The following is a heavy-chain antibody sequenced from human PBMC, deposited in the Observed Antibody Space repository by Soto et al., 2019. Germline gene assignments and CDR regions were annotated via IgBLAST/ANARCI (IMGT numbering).Heavy chain of an antibody. CDR2: IYPSGNT. CDR3: ARGSLQFDP. V-gene: IGHV4-4*07. J-gene: IGHJ5*02. CDR1: GASLSSYY. Sequence: SETLSLTCTVSGASLSSYYWSWIRQPAGKGLEWIGRIYPSGNTNYKSSLKSRVTMSVDTSKNQFSLKLSSLTAADTAVYYCARGSLQFDPWGQGTLVTVSS.